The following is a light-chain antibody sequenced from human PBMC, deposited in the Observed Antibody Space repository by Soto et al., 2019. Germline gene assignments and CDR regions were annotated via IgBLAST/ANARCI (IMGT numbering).Light chain of an antibody. CDR2: RNS. J-gene: IGLJ3*02. Sequence: QSVLTQPPSASGTPGQRVTISCSGSSSNIGGNYVYWYQQLPGTAPKLLIYRNSQRPSGVPDRFSGSKSGTSASLAISGLRSEDEADYYCAAWDDSLSGNWVFGGGTKLTVL. CDR1: SSNIGGNY. V-gene: IGLV1-47*01. CDR3: AAWDDSLSGNWV.